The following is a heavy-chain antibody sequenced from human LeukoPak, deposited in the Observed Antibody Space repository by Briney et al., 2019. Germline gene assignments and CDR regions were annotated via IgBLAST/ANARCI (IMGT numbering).Heavy chain of an antibody. CDR2: INPSGGST. J-gene: IGHJ6*03. CDR1: GYTFTSYY. D-gene: IGHD4-17*01. V-gene: IGHV1-46*01. CDR3: ARGTTLTTLPYYYYFIDV. Sequence: ASVKVSCKASGYTFTSYYMHWVRQAPGQGLEWMGIINPSGGSTSYAQKFQGRVTMTRDTSTSTVYMELSSLRSEDTAVYYCARGTTLTTLPYYYYFIDVWGKGTTVTISS.